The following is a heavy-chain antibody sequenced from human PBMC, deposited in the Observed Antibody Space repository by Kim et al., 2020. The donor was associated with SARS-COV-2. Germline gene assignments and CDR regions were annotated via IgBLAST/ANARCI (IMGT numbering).Heavy chain of an antibody. CDR1: GFTFSSYS. D-gene: IGHD2-2*01. Sequence: GGSLRLSCAASGFTFSSYSMNWVRQAPGKGLEWVSSISSSSSYIYYADSVKGRFTISRDNAKNSLYLQMNSLRAEDTAVYYCARDDCSSTSCYHYYYYGMDVWGQGTTVTVSS. J-gene: IGHJ6*02. CDR2: ISSSSSYI. CDR3: ARDDCSSTSCYHYYYYGMDV. V-gene: IGHV3-21*01.